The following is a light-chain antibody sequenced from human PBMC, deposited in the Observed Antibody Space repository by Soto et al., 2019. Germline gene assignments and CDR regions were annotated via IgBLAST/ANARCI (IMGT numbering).Light chain of an antibody. V-gene: IGKV3-11*01. CDR2: DGY. CDR3: QQRSNWLLT. Sequence: EIVLTQSPATLSLSPGERATRSCRASQSVSSYLAWYGQKPGQAPRLLIYDGYNRATGIPARFSGSGSGTDFTLTIGSLEPEDFAVYYCQQRSNWLLTFRGGTKVEIK. J-gene: IGKJ4*01. CDR1: QSVSSY.